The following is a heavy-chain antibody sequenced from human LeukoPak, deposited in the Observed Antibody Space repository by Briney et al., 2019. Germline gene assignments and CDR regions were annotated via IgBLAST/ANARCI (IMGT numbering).Heavy chain of an antibody. D-gene: IGHD4-17*01. Sequence: GGSLRLSCAASGFTFSSYSMNWVRQAPGKGLEWVSSISSSSSYIYYADSVMGRFTISRDNAKNSLYLQMNSLRADDTAVYYCARRYGDSTSPRGMDVWGKGTTVTVSS. CDR1: GFTFSSYS. J-gene: IGHJ6*04. CDR2: ISSSSSYI. CDR3: ARRYGDSTSPRGMDV. V-gene: IGHV3-21*01.